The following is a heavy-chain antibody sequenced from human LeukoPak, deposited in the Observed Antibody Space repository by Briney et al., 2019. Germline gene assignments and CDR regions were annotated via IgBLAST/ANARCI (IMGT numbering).Heavy chain of an antibody. CDR2: INPVGGST. Sequence: ASVKVSCRASGYTFASYTIHWVRQAPGQGLECMGIINPVGGSTGNAQKFQGRVNMTRDMSTNTVYMELSSLRSEYTAVYYCARGHGSGYTNWFDPWGQGTLVTVSS. CDR3: ARGHGSGYTNWFDP. V-gene: IGHV1-46*01. CDR1: GYTFASYT. J-gene: IGHJ5*02. D-gene: IGHD3-10*01.